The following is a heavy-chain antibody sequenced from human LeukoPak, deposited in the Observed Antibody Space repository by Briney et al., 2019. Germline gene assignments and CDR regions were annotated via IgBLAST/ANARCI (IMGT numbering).Heavy chain of an antibody. CDR3: ARDRHSGSYFMIGWFDP. D-gene: IGHD1-26*01. CDR2: IYTSGST. V-gene: IGHV4-61*02. J-gene: IGHJ5*02. CDR1: GGSISSGSYY. Sequence: SETLSLTCTVSGGSISSGSYYWSWIRQPAGKGLEWIGRIYTSGSTNYNPSLKSRVTISVDTSKNQFSLKLSSVTAADTAVYYCARDRHSGSYFMIGWFDPWGQGTLVTVSS.